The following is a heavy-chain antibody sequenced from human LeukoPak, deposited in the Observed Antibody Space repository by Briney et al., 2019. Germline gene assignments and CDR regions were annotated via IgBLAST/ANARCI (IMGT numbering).Heavy chain of an antibody. J-gene: IGHJ4*02. CDR1: GGTFSSYA. CDR2: IIPIFGTA. CDR3: ARDVSKAGYSSGWYHDY. V-gene: IGHV1-69*06. D-gene: IGHD6-19*01. Sequence: ASVKVSCKASGGTFSSYAISWVRQAPGQGLEWMGGIIPIFGTANYAQKFQGRVTITADKSTSTAYMELSSLRSEDTAVYYCARDVSKAGYSSGWYHDYWGQGTLVTVSS.